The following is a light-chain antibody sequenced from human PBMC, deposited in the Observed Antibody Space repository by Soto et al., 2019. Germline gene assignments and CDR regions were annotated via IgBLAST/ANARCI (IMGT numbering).Light chain of an antibody. Sequence: QSVLTQPASVSGCPGRSITISCTGTSSDVGGYNYVSWYQQHPGKAPKLMIYDVSNRPSGVSNRFSGSKSGNTASLTVSGLQAEDEADYYCSSYTSSSLHVFGTGTKVTVL. CDR1: SSDVGGYNY. CDR2: DVS. J-gene: IGLJ1*01. V-gene: IGLV2-14*03. CDR3: SSYTSSSLHV.